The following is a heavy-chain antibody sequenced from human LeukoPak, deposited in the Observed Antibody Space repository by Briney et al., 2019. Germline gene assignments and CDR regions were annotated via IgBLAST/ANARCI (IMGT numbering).Heavy chain of an antibody. J-gene: IGHJ4*02. V-gene: IGHV1-69*04. Sequence: ASVKVSCKASGDTFSSYAISWVRQAPGQGLEWMGRIIPILGIANYAQKFQGRVTITADKSTSTAYMELSSLRSEDTAVYYCARGPRRDGYTEWGQGTLVTVSS. CDR3: ARGPRRDGYTE. D-gene: IGHD5-24*01. CDR1: GDTFSSYA. CDR2: IIPILGIA.